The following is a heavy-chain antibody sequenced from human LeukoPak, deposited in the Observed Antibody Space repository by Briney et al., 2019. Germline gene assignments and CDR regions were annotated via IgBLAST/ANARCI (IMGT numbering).Heavy chain of an antibody. V-gene: IGHV3-23*01. J-gene: IGHJ5*02. CDR2: ISGSGGST. CDR1: GFTFSSYA. D-gene: IGHD3-22*01. Sequence: GGSLRLSCAASGFTFSSYAMSWVHQAPGKGLEWVSAISGSGGSTYYADSVKGRFTISRDNSKNTLYLQMNSLRAEDTAVYYCAKYYYDSSGYPRFDPWGQGTLVTVSS. CDR3: AKYYYDSSGYPRFDP.